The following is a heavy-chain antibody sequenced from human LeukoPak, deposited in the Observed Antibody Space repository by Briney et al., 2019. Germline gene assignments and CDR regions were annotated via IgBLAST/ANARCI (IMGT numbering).Heavy chain of an antibody. Sequence: GGSLRLSCAASGFTFDDYAMHWVRQAPGKGLEWVSGISGSGVTDYGDSVKGRFTISRDNSKNTLYLQINSLRAEDTAVYYCAKDLNWGGRWGQGTLVTVSS. CDR3: AKDLNWGGR. V-gene: IGHV3-23*01. J-gene: IGHJ4*02. CDR2: ISGSGVT. D-gene: IGHD7-27*01. CDR1: GFTFDDYA.